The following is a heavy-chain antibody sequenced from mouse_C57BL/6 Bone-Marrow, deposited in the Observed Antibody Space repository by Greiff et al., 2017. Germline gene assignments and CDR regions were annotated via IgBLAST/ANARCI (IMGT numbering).Heavy chain of an antibody. CDR3: WGYDAGFAY. Sequence: EVQLQQSGPVLVKPGASVKMSCKASGYTFTDYYMNWVKQSHGKSLEWIGVINPYNGGTSYNQKFKGKATLTVDKASSTAYMELNSLTSEDSAVYYCWGYDAGFAYWGKGTLVTVSA. CDR2: INPYNGGT. D-gene: IGHD2-2*01. V-gene: IGHV1-19*01. CDR1: GYTFTDYY. J-gene: IGHJ3*01.